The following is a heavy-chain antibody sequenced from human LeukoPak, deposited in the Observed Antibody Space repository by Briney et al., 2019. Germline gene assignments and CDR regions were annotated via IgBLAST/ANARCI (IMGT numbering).Heavy chain of an antibody. CDR2: IRYDAANQ. CDR1: AFDFSNNG. V-gene: IGHV3-30*02. Sequence: PGGSLRLSCVASAFDFSNNGMHWVRQAPGKGLEWVAFIRYDAANQYYADSVKGRFTISRDHSKNTLYLEMDSLRSEDTAIYHCAKDIAVSDSYFDYWGQGTLVTVTS. D-gene: IGHD6-19*01. CDR3: AKDIAVSDSYFDY. J-gene: IGHJ4*02.